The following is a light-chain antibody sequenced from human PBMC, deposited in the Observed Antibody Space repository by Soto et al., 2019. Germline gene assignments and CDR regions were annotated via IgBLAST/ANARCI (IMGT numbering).Light chain of an antibody. CDR1: QSVSSSY. V-gene: IGKV3-20*01. CDR3: QQYGSSRT. CDR2: GAS. Sequence: EIMLTQSPGTLSLSPGERATLSYRASQSVSSSYLAWYQQKPGRAPRLLIYGASSRATGIPDRFSGSGSGTDFTLTISRLEPEDFAVYYCQQYGSSRTFGQGTKVDIK. J-gene: IGKJ1*01.